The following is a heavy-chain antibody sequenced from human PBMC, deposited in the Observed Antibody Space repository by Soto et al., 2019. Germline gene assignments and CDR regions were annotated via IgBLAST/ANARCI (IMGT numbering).Heavy chain of an antibody. V-gene: IGHV3-23*01. CDR3: AKWAHSYYDSSPFDY. Sequence: GGSLRLSCAASGFTFSSYAMSWFRQAPGKGLEWVSAISGSGGSTYYADSVKGRFTISRDNSKNTLYLQMNSLRAEDTAVYYCAKWAHSYYDSSPFDYWGQGTLVTVSS. CDR1: GFTFSSYA. D-gene: IGHD3-22*01. J-gene: IGHJ4*02. CDR2: ISGSGGST.